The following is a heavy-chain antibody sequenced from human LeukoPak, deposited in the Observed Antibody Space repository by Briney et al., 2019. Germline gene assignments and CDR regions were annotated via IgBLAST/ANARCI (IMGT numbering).Heavy chain of an antibody. V-gene: IGHV3-15*01. CDR1: GFTFSHAW. D-gene: IGHD6-19*01. J-gene: IGHJ4*02. CDR2: IRSKTDGGTT. CDR3: TTDGGSGWYNGDY. Sequence: GGSLRLSCAASGFTFSHAWMNWVRQAPGKGLEWVGRIRSKTDGGTTEYAAPVKGRFTILRDDSKNTLYLQMNILETEDTAVYYCTTDGGSGWYNGDYWGQGTLVAVSS.